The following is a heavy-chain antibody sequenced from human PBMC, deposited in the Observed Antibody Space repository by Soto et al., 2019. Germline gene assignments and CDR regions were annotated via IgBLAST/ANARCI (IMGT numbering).Heavy chain of an antibody. V-gene: IGHV3-74*01. CDR1: GFTFSSSW. CDR2: FSSDGGTT. J-gene: IGHJ4*02. Sequence: GGSLRLSCEASGFTFSSSWMYWVRQAPGKGLVWVSHFSSDGGTTNYADSVEGRFTISRDNSKNTLYLQMNSLRAEDTAVYYCAKDRLSYYDFWSGYYMSLEGFDYWGQGTLVTVSS. D-gene: IGHD3-3*01. CDR3: AKDRLSYYDFWSGYYMSLEGFDY.